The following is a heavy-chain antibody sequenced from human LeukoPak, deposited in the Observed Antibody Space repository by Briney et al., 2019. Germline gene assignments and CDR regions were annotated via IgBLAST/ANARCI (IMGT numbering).Heavy chain of an antibody. J-gene: IGHJ6*03. Sequence: PGESLTLSCAASGFIFSSYSMNWVRQAPGKGLEWVSYISRSSSTIYYADSVKGRFTISRDNAKNSLYLQMNSLRAEDTAVYYCARDVLLSGYYYYYMDVWGKGTTVTVSS. V-gene: IGHV3-48*01. D-gene: IGHD2/OR15-2a*01. CDR2: ISRSSSTI. CDR3: ARDVLLSGYYYYYMDV. CDR1: GFIFSSYS.